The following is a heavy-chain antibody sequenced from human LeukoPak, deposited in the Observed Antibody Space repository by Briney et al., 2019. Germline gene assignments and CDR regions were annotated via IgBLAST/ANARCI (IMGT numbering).Heavy chain of an antibody. D-gene: IGHD3-3*01. CDR1: GFTFSSYA. CDR2: ISSNGGST. Sequence: PGGSLRLSCAASGFTFSSYAMHWVRQAPGKGLEYVSAISSNGGSTYYANSVKGRFTISRDNSKNTLYLQMGSLRAEDMAVYYCARDRVKGITIFGGPFDLWGQGTLVTVSS. CDR3: ARDRVKGITIFGGPFDL. J-gene: IGHJ5*02. V-gene: IGHV3-64*01.